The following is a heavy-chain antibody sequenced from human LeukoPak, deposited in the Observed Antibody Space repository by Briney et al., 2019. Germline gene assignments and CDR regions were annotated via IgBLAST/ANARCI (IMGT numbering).Heavy chain of an antibody. CDR1: GFTFSSYG. CDR2: ISSSGSTI. CDR3: AREAVAGRGFDY. Sequence: GGSLRLSCAASGFTFSSYGMHWVRQAPGKGLEWVSYISSSGSTIYYADSVKGRFTISRDNAKNSLYLQMNILRAEDTAVYYCAREAVAGRGFDYWGQGTLVTVSS. J-gene: IGHJ4*02. D-gene: IGHD6-19*01. V-gene: IGHV3-48*04.